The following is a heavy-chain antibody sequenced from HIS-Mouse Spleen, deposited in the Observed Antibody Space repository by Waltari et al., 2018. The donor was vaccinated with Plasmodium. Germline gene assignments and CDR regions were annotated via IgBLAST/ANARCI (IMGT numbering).Heavy chain of an antibody. V-gene: IGHV4-34*01. D-gene: IGHD3-10*01. Sequence: QVQLQQWGAGLLKPSETLSLTCAVYGGSFSGYYWSWIRQPPGKGLEWIGEINHSGSTNYNPSLNSRFTISVDTSKSQFSLKRSSVTAADTAVYYCASSGSGSYYYWGQGTLVTVSS. CDR2: INHSGST. J-gene: IGHJ4*02. CDR3: ASSGSGSYYY. CDR1: GGSFSGYY.